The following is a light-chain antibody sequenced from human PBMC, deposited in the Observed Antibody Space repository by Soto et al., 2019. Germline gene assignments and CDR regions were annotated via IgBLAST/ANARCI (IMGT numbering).Light chain of an antibody. CDR2: KAS. CDR3: QQYNSYPS. CDR1: QSISSW. V-gene: IGKV1-5*03. Sequence: DLQMTQSPSTLSASVVDRVTITCRASQSISSWLAWYQQKPGKAPKLLIYKASSLESGVPSRFSGNGSETEFTLTISSLQPDDFATYYCQQYNSYPSFGGGTKVEIK. J-gene: IGKJ4*01.